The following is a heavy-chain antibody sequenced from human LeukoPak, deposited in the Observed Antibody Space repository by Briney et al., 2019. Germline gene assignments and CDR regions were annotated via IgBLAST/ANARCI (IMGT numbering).Heavy chain of an antibody. V-gene: IGHV3-48*01. CDR3: AGDVAFYDSSGYYYDPHFDY. J-gene: IGHJ4*02. D-gene: IGHD3-22*01. CDR1: GFTFSSYS. CDR2: ISSSSSTI. Sequence: SGGSLRLSCAASGFTFSSYSMNWVRQAPGKGLGWVSYISSSSSTIYYADSVKGRFTISRDNAKNSLYLQMNSLRAEDTAVYYCAGDVAFYDSSGYYYDPHFDYWGQGTLVTVSS.